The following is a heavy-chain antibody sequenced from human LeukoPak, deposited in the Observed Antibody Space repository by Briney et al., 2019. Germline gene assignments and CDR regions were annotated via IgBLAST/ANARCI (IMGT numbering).Heavy chain of an antibody. Sequence: PGRSLRLSCAASGFTFDDYAMHWVRQAPGKGLEGVAVISHDGSNKYYADSVKGRFTISRDNSKNTLYLQMNSLRAEDTAVYYCAKPRGIAAPPYVWDAFDIWGQGTMVTVSS. J-gene: IGHJ3*02. V-gene: IGHV3-30-3*02. D-gene: IGHD6-6*01. CDR3: AKPRGIAAPPYVWDAFDI. CDR2: ISHDGSNK. CDR1: GFTFDDYA.